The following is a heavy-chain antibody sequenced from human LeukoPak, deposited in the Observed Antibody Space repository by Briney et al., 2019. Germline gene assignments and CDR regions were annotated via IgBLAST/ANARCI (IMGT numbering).Heavy chain of an antibody. J-gene: IGHJ4*02. V-gene: IGHV4-39*07. Sequence: SETLSLTCTVSGGSISSSSYYWGWIRQPPGKGLEWIGYIYHSGSTYYNPSLKSRVTISVDRSKNQFSLKLSSVTAADTAVYYCARVTHSFDYWGQGTLVTVSS. CDR1: GGSISSSSYY. CDR2: IYHSGST. CDR3: ARVTHSFDY.